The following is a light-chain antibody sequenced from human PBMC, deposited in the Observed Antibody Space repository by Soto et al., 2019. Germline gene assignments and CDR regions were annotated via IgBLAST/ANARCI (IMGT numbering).Light chain of an antibody. CDR1: SSDVGSYNL. V-gene: IGLV2-23*01. CDR3: CSYSGRGTLV. CDR2: EGS. Sequence: QSVLTQPASLSGSPGQSITISCTGSSSDVGSYNLVSWHQQYPGKAPKLMIYEGSKRPSGVSNRFSGSTPGNTASLTISGLQAEDEADYYCCSYSGRGTLVFGGGTKLTVL. J-gene: IGLJ3*02.